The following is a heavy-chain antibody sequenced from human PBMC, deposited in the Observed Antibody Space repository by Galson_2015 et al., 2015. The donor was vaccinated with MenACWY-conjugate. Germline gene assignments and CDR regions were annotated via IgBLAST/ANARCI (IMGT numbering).Heavy chain of an antibody. V-gene: IGHV4-59*08. CDR2: IRDTGSL. Sequence: ETLSLPCTVSGGSISSHYWSWFRPPPGKGLEWIAYIRDTGSLKDNPSLKSRVTMSADKSNNQFSLRLISVTAADTAVYYCARIPTWGSIFGYFDYWGQGTGVAVSS. CDR1: GGSISSHY. J-gene: IGHJ4*02. CDR3: ARIPTWGSIFGYFDY. D-gene: IGHD3-3*02.